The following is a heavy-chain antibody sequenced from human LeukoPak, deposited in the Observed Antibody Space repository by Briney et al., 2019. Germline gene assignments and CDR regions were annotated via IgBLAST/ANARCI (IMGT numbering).Heavy chain of an antibody. CDR1: GFTFSSYT. CDR2: ISSSSTYI. J-gene: IGHJ3*02. CDR3: ANLLGAFDI. Sequence: PGGSLRLSCAASGFTFSSYTMNWVRQAPGKGLEWVSSISSSSTYINYADSVKGRFTISRDNAKNSLYLQMNSLRAEDTAVYYCANLLGAFDIWGQGTMVTVSS. V-gene: IGHV3-21*04.